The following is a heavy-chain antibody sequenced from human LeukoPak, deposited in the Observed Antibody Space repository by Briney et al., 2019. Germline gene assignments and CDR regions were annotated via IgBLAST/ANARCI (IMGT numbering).Heavy chain of an antibody. CDR3: ASLSGVSGAFDI. D-gene: IGHD6-19*01. CDR2: IYYSGST. CDR1: GGSISSYY. Sequence: PSETLSLTCSVSGGSISSYYWSWIRQPPGKGLDWIGYIYYSGSTNYNPSLKSRVTISIDTSKNQFSLKLTSVTAADTAVYYFASLSGVSGAFDIWGQGTVVTVSS. J-gene: IGHJ3*02. V-gene: IGHV4-59*01.